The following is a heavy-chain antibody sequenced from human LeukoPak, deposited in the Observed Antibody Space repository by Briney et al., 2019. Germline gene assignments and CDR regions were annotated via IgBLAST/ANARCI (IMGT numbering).Heavy chain of an antibody. V-gene: IGHV4-59*01. J-gene: IGHJ4*02. Sequence: SETLSLTCTVSGGSISSYYWSWIRQPPGKGLEWIGYIYYSGSTNYNPPLKSRVTISVDTSKNQFSLKLSSVTAADTAVYYCARDRGYSYGIFDYWGQGTLVTVSS. CDR1: GGSISSYY. CDR3: ARDRGYSYGIFDY. CDR2: IYYSGST. D-gene: IGHD5-18*01.